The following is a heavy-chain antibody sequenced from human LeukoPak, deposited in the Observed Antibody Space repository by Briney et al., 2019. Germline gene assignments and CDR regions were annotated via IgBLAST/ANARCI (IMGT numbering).Heavy chain of an antibody. CDR2: MNPNSGNT. J-gene: IGHJ5*02. Sequence: ASVKVSCKASGYTFTSYDINWVRQATGQGLEWMGWMNPNSGNTDYAQKFQGRVTMTRNTPRSTAYMELSSMRSEDTAVYYCSSPHTRRGYGYGDYPLETWGQGTLVTVSS. CDR3: SSPHTRRGYGYGDYPLET. V-gene: IGHV1-8*01. CDR1: GYTFTSYD. D-gene: IGHD4-17*01.